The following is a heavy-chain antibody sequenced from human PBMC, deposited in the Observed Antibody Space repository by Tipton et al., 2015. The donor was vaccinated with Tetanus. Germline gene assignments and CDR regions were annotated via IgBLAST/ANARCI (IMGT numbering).Heavy chain of an antibody. J-gene: IGHJ5*02. V-gene: IGHV4-4*07. CDR1: GDSISSNY. CDR2: IYINGRN. CDR3: ATQTDNWFDP. Sequence: TLSLTCTVSGDSISSNYWSWIRQPAGKGPEWIGRIYINGRNNYNPSLKSRVTMSIDTSKNQFSLNLRSVTAADTAVYYCATQTDNWFDPWGQGTLVTVSS.